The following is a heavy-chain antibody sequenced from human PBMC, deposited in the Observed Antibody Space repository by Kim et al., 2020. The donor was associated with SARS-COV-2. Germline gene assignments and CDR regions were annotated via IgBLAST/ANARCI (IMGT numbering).Heavy chain of an antibody. D-gene: IGHD6-13*01. J-gene: IGHJ4*02. Sequence: SPSFQGHVTISADKSISTAYLQWSSLKASDTAMYYCARTVGAAAAGTVDYWGQGTLVTVSS. CDR3: ARTVGAAAAGTVDY. V-gene: IGHV5-10-1*01.